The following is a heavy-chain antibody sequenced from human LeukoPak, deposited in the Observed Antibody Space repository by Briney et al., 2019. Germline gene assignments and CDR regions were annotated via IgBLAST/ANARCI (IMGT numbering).Heavy chain of an antibody. Sequence: PSETLSLTCAVSGGSFSGYYWSWIRQPPGKGLEWIGEINHSGSTNYNPSLKSRVTISVDTSKNQFSLKLSSVTAADTAVYYCARPVRPQLRPSRGDYWGHGTLVTVSS. J-gene: IGHJ4*01. D-gene: IGHD1-26*01. CDR2: INHSGST. V-gene: IGHV4-34*01. CDR1: GGSFSGYY. CDR3: ARPVRPQLRPSRGDY.